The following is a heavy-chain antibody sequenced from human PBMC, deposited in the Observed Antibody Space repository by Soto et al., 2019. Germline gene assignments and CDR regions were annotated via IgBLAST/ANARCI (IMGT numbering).Heavy chain of an antibody. CDR3: AKATFLTVHDAFDI. CDR1: GFTFDDYA. D-gene: IGHD4-17*01. CDR2: ISWNSGSI. Sequence: GGSLRLSCAASGFTFDDYAMHWVRQAPGKGLEWVSGISWNSGSIGYADSVKGRFTISRDNAKNSLYLQMNSLRAEDTALYYCAKATFLTVHDAFDIWGQGTMVTVSS. J-gene: IGHJ3*02. V-gene: IGHV3-9*01.